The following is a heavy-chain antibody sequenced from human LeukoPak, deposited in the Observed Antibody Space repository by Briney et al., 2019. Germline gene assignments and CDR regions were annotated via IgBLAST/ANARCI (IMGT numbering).Heavy chain of an antibody. CDR1: GGSISSYS. CDR3: AREYSSSSGRRAFDI. J-gene: IGHJ3*02. D-gene: IGHD6-6*01. V-gene: IGHV4-59*08. CDR2: IYYSGST. Sequence: PSETLSLTCTVSGGSISSYSWNWIRQPPGKGLEWIGYIYYSGSTNYNPSLKSRVTILVDTSKNQFSLRLSAVTAADTAVYYCAREYSSSSGRRAFDIWGQGTMVTVS.